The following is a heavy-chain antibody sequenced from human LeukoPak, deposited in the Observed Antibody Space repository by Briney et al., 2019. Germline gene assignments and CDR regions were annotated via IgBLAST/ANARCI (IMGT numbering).Heavy chain of an antibody. CDR3: ARDRDDIVVVVAANPRYFDL. Sequence: PGGSLRLSCAASGFTFSSYSMNWVRQAPGKGLEWVSSISSSSSYIYYADSVKGRFTISRDNAKNSLYLQMNSLRAEDTAVYYCARDRDDIVVVVAANPRYFDLWGRGTLVTVSS. D-gene: IGHD2-15*01. CDR1: GFTFSSYS. V-gene: IGHV3-21*01. J-gene: IGHJ2*01. CDR2: ISSSSSYI.